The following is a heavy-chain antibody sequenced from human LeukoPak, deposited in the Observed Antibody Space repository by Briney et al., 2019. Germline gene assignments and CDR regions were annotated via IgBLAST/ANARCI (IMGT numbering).Heavy chain of an antibody. CDR3: ARDRDDSSSQSHNWFDP. Sequence: ASVKVSCKASGYTFTSYYMHWVRQAPGQGFEWMGIINPSGGSTSYAQKFQGRVTMTRDTSTSTVYMELSSLRSEDTAVYYCARDRDDSSSQSHNWFDPWGQGTLVTVSS. J-gene: IGHJ5*02. CDR2: INPSGGST. CDR1: GYTFTSYY. V-gene: IGHV1-46*01. D-gene: IGHD6-13*01.